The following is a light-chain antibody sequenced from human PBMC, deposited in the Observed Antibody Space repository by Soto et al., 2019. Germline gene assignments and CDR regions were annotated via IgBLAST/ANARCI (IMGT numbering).Light chain of an antibody. CDR2: HAS. CDR1: QSVGNNF. J-gene: IGKJ4*01. V-gene: IGKV3-20*01. CDR3: HQYATSPLT. Sequence: EIVLTQSPGTLSLSPGERATLSCRASQSVGNNFLGWYQQKPGQPPRLLVFHASTRATGIPDRFSGGGSGADVTLIISRLEPEDFAVYYCHQYATSPLTFGGGTKVEIK.